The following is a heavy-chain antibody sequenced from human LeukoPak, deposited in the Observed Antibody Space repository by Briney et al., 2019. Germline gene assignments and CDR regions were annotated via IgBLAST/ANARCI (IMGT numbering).Heavy chain of an antibody. D-gene: IGHD6-19*01. CDR1: GYTFTGYY. CDR3: ARGGSGWYYFDY. V-gene: IGHV1-2*02. Sequence: ASVTVSCKASGYTFTGYYMHWVRQAPGQGLEWMGWINPNSGGTNYAQKFQGRVTITRDTSISTAYMEPSRLRSDDTAVYYCARGGSGWYYFDYWGQGTLVTVSS. J-gene: IGHJ4*02. CDR2: INPNSGGT.